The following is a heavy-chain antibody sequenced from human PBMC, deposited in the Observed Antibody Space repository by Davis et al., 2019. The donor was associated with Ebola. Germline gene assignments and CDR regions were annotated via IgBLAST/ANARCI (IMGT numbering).Heavy chain of an antibody. D-gene: IGHD3-10*01. CDR2: ISTDGGGT. Sequence: PGGSLRLSCAASGFTFSAYPMHWVRQAPGKGLEYVAAISTDGGGTYYANSVKGRFTISRYNSKNTLYLQMGSLRVDDMAVYYCARKFSSGTYWIDYWGRGTLVTVSS. CDR1: GFTFSAYP. CDR3: ARKFSSGTYWIDY. V-gene: IGHV3-64*01. J-gene: IGHJ4*02.